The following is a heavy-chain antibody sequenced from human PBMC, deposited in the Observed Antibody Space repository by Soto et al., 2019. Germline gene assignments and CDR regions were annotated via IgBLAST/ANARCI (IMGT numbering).Heavy chain of an antibody. CDR3: ATDRDIVVVVAALQP. J-gene: IGHJ1*01. D-gene: IGHD2-15*01. Sequence: QVQLVESGGGVVQPGRSLRLSCAASGFTFSSYGMHWVRQAPGKCLVWVAVISYDGRNKYYADSVKGRFTISRANSKNTLYLQMNRLRAADTAVYYGATDRDIVVVVAALQPWCQGSLVTVSS. CDR2: ISYDGRNK. V-gene: IGHV3-30*03. CDR1: GFTFSSYG.